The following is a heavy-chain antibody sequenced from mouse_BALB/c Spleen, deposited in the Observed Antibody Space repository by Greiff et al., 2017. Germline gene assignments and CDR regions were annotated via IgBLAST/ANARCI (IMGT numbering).Heavy chain of an antibody. Sequence: QVPLQQSGAELVKPGASVKLSCKASGYTFTSYYMYWVKQRPGQGLEWIGEINPSNGGTNFNEKFKSKATLTVDKSSSTAYMQLSSLTSEDSAVYYCTREFITTVVAYYAMDYWGQGTSVTVSS. CDR1: GYTFTSYY. CDR2: INPSNGGT. J-gene: IGHJ4*01. CDR3: TREFITTVVAYYAMDY. D-gene: IGHD1-1*01. V-gene: IGHV1S81*02.